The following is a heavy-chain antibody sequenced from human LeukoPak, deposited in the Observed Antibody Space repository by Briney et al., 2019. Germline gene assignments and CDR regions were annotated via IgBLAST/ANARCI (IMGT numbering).Heavy chain of an antibody. J-gene: IGHJ5*02. CDR3: ARDRSNIVVVPAAISYWFDP. Sequence: GGSLRLSCAASGFTFSSYSMNWVRQAPGKGLEWVSSISSSSSYIYYADSVKGRFTISRDNAKNSLYLQMNSLRAEDTAVYYCARDRSNIVVVPAAISYWFDPWGQGTLVTVSS. V-gene: IGHV3-21*01. D-gene: IGHD2-2*02. CDR2: ISSSSSYI. CDR1: GFTFSSYS.